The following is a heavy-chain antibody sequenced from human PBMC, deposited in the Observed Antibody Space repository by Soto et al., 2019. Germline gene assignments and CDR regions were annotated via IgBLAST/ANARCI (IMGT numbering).Heavy chain of an antibody. Sequence: PGESLKISCEAFGYNFTHYWINWVGQMPGKGLEWMGRIDPSDSYTHYSPSFQGHVTISFDKSISTAYLQCSSLEASDTAMYYCARLGRGTVGMDVWGQGTTVTVSS. V-gene: IGHV5-10-1*01. J-gene: IGHJ6*02. D-gene: IGHD4-17*01. CDR1: GYNFTHYW. CDR2: IDPSDSYT. CDR3: ARLGRGTVGMDV.